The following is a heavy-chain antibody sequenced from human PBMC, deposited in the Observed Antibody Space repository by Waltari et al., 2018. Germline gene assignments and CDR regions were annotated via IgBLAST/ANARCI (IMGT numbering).Heavy chain of an antibody. V-gene: IGHV3-33*01. CDR1: GFNFATPG. J-gene: IGHJ5*02. D-gene: IGHD4-4*01. CDR3: AREGGNFNWMDP. CDR2: IWQNGSKT. Sequence: QFKLLESGGGVVQPGTSLKLSCVASGFNFATPGVHLVRQAPGKGLEWVAVIWQNGSKTYYADSVKGRFTISRDDSKNMFYLQMNSLRVEDTAMYYCAREGGNFNWMDPWGQGTLVTVS.